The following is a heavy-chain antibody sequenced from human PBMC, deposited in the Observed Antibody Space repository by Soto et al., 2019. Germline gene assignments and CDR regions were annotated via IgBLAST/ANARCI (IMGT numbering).Heavy chain of an antibody. V-gene: IGHV1-18*01. D-gene: IGHD3-22*01. J-gene: IGHJ4*02. CDR3: ARDQSSGVFDY. CDR1: GYTFINSA. Sequence: QVQLVQSGGEVKQPGASVRVSCKATGYTFINSAIAWVRQAPGQGLEWMGWISPYNGNTNYAQRVQGRVTITTDTPTSTAYMEIRSLRSDDTAVYYCARDQSSGVFDYWGQGTLVTVST. CDR2: ISPYNGNT.